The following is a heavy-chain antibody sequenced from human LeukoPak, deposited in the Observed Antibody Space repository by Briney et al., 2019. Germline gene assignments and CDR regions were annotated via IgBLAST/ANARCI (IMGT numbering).Heavy chain of an antibody. J-gene: IGHJ4*02. CDR3: VRSGYCSGGICFGDDY. D-gene: IGHD2-15*01. V-gene: IGHV3-74*01. CDR2: INTDGSGI. CDR1: GFTFSNYW. Sequence: VGSLRLSCVGSGFTFSNYWMHWVRQVPGKGLVWVSRINTDGSGIVYADSVKGRFTVSRDNSRSTLYVQMNSLRADDTAVYYCVRSGYCSGGICFGDDYWGQGTLVTVSS.